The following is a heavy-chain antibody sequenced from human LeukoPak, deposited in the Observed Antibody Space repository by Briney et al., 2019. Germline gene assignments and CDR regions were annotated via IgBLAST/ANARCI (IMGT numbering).Heavy chain of an antibody. Sequence: ASVKVSCKASGYTSTGYYMHWVRQAPGQGLEWMGWINPNSGGTNYAQKFQGRVTMTRDTSISTAYMELSRLRSDDTAVYYCARDQRFLEWLFPDYWGQGTLVTVSS. CDR1: GYTSTGYY. CDR3: ARDQRFLEWLFPDY. J-gene: IGHJ4*02. V-gene: IGHV1-2*02. CDR2: INPNSGGT. D-gene: IGHD3-3*01.